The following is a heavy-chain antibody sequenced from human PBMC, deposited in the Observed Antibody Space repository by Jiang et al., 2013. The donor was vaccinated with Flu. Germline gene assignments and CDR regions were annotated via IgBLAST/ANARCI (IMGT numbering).Heavy chain of an antibody. CDR1: GSSLREMF. D-gene: IGHD2-21*01. CDR2: FDPEEGKT. V-gene: IGHV1-24*01. Sequence: GAEVKKPGASVRVSCKVSGSSLREMFVHWVRQSPGKGLEWMGGFDPEEGKTIYAQKFQGRVTMTEDTSTDTAYMEVTSLRSEDTAFYYCTTVHYIDDPGEPESYFENYFLHWGQGSRVTVAS. CDR3: TTVHYIDDPGEPESYFENYFLH. J-gene: IGHJ1*01.